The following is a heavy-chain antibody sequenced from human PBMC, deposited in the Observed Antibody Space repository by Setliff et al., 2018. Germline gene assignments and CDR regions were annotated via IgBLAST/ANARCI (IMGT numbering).Heavy chain of an antibody. CDR1: GGTFSYYY. CDR3: ARMSGFLYIDV. CDR2: INHTGTT. V-gene: IGHV4-34*01. J-gene: IGHJ6*04. Sequence: ETLSLTCAASGGTFSYYYWTWIRQPPGKGLEWVGEINHTGTTNYNPSLKSRVTISVDTSKNQFSLQLSSVTAADTAVYYCARMSGFLYIDVWGKGTTVTVSS. D-gene: IGHD3-3*01.